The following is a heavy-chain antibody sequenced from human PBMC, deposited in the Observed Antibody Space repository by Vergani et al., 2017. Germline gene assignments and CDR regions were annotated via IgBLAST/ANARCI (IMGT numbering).Heavy chain of an antibody. V-gene: IGHV4-61*02. D-gene: IGHD3-22*01. CDR3: ARDRRGDYDSSGYQYYLDY. CDR1: GGSISSGSYY. Sequence: QVQLQESGPGLVKLSQTLSLTCTVPGGSISSGSYYWSWIRQPAGKGLEWIGRIYTSGSTNYNPSLKSRVTISVDTSKNQFSLKLSSVTAADTAVYYCARDRRGDYDSSGYQYYLDYWGQGTLVTVSS. J-gene: IGHJ4*02. CDR2: IYTSGST.